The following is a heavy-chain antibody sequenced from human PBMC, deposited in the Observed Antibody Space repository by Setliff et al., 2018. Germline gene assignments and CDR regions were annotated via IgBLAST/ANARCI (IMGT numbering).Heavy chain of an antibody. CDR2: LSYNGNA. Sequence: SETLSLTCTVSSGSISSDNYYWGWIRQPPGKGLEWIGTLSYNGNAYYTPSLKSRVTISIDTSKKQFSLKLSSVTAADTAVYYCARAGGYYGSGSYYNDGWFDPWGQGTLVTVSS. CDR1: SGSISSDNYY. J-gene: IGHJ5*02. V-gene: IGHV4-39*01. CDR3: ARAGGYYGSGSYYNDGWFDP. D-gene: IGHD3-10*01.